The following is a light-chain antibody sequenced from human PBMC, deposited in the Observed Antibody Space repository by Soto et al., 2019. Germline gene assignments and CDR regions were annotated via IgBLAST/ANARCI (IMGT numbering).Light chain of an antibody. CDR2: DAS. V-gene: IGKV3-11*01. Sequence: NLFCRASQSVSSYFAWYQQKPGQAPNLLIYDASNRATGIPARFSGSGSGTDLTLTISRLEPEDFAVDYCQQGDTFGGGTKVDIK. CDR1: QSVSSY. CDR3: QQGDT. J-gene: IGKJ4*01.